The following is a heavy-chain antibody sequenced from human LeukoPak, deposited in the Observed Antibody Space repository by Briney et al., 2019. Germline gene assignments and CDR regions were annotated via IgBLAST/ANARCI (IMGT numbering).Heavy chain of an antibody. CDR3: ARGGLVWFVELYYFDY. CDR1: GFTFSSYS. J-gene: IGHJ4*02. V-gene: IGHV3-21*01. D-gene: IGHD3-10*01. Sequence: GGSLRLSCAASGFTFSSYSMNWVRQAPGKGLEWVSSISSSSYIYYADSVQGRFTISRDNAKNSLYLQMNSLRAEDTAVYYCARGGLVWFVELYYFDYWGQGTLVTVSS. CDR2: ISSSSYI.